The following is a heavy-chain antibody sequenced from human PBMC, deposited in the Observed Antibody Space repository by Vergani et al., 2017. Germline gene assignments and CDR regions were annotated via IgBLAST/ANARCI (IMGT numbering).Heavy chain of an antibody. V-gene: IGHV4-39*07. CDR3: ALLGDYYDSSGYGWFDP. J-gene: IGHJ5*02. CDR1: GGSISSSSYY. D-gene: IGHD3-22*01. CDR2: IYYSGST. Sequence: QLQLQESGPGLVKPSETLSLTCTVSGGSISSSSYYWGWIRQPPGKGLEWIGSIYYSGSTYYNPSLKSRVTISVDTSKNQFSLKLSSVTAADTAVYYCALLGDYYDSSGYGWFDPWGQGTLVTVSS.